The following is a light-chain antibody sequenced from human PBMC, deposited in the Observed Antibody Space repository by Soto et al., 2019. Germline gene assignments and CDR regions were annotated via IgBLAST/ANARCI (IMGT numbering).Light chain of an antibody. Sequence: DIQMTQSPSSLSASVGDRVTITCQASQDISNDLNWYQQKPGKAPKLLIYDASNLETGVPSRFIGSGSGTDFTFTISSLQPEDIATYYCQQYDNLFTFGGGTKVEIK. J-gene: IGKJ4*01. CDR3: QQYDNLFT. CDR2: DAS. V-gene: IGKV1-33*01. CDR1: QDISND.